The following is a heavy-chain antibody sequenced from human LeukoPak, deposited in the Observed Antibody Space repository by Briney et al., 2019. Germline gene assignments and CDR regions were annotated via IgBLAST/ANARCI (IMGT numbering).Heavy chain of an antibody. D-gene: IGHD3-10*01. Sequence: GGSLRLSCAASGFTLSSYAMSWVRQAPGKGLEWVSAISDTGNTYHADSVKGRFTISRDSSKNTLFLQMNRLRPEDAAVYYCARETPYGSGSYPFDYWGQGILVTVPS. CDR2: ISDTGNT. V-gene: IGHV3-23*01. J-gene: IGHJ4*02. CDR1: GFTLSSYA. CDR3: ARETPYGSGSYPFDY.